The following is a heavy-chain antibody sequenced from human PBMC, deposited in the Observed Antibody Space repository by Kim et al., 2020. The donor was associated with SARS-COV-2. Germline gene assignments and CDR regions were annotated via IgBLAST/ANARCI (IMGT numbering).Heavy chain of an antibody. D-gene: IGHD5-12*01. CDR2: ISYDGSNK. CDR3: AKDFTGGGYDYVGAFDI. Sequence: GGSLRLSCAASGFTFSSYGMHWVRQAPGKGLEWVAVISYDGSNKYYADSVKGRFTISRDNSKNTLSLQMNSLRAEDTAVYCCAKDFTGGGYDYVGAFDIWGRGTMVTVSS. J-gene: IGHJ3*02. V-gene: IGHV3-30*18. CDR1: GFTFSSYG.